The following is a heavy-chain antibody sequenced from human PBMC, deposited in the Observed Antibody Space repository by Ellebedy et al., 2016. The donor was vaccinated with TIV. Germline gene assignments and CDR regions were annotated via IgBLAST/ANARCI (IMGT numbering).Heavy chain of an antibody. D-gene: IGHD2-21*01. Sequence: ASVKVSCKASGYTFTNYYMHWVRQAPGQGLEWMGIIYPSTGSTSYAQKFHGRVTLTSDPSTSTVYMELTSLRSDDTAVYYCMRTSYSNDYWGQGTLVTVSS. CDR2: IYPSTGST. CDR3: MRTSYSNDY. V-gene: IGHV1-46*01. CDR1: GYTFTNYY. J-gene: IGHJ4*02.